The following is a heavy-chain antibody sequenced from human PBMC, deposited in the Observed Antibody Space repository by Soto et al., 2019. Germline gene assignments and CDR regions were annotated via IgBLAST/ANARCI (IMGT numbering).Heavy chain of an antibody. CDR3: ARSVQVWLQDYYGMDV. J-gene: IGHJ6*02. Sequence: QAQLVQSGAEVKKPGASVNVSCKASGYDYVTYAITWVRQRPGQGLEWMGWISTLNGNTNYAQNFQGRVTMTTDTSTRIVHLELRSLRSDDTAVYYCARSVQVWLQDYYGMDVWGQGTTVTVSS. V-gene: IGHV1-18*01. CDR2: ISTLNGNT. CDR1: GYDYVTYA. D-gene: IGHD5-18*01.